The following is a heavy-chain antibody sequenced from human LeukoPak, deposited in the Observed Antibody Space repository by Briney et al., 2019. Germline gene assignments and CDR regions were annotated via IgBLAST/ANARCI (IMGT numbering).Heavy chain of an antibody. Sequence: KPSETLSLTCSVAGGSITSYNWSWIRQPAGEGLEWIGLIYATGSTNYNPSLKSRVTISVDKSKNPFSLKLSSVTAADTAVYYCATGVSYLVYWGQGTLVTVSS. J-gene: IGHJ4*02. CDR3: ATGVSYLVY. D-gene: IGHD3-16*01. CDR1: GGSITSYN. CDR2: IYATGST. V-gene: IGHV4-4*07.